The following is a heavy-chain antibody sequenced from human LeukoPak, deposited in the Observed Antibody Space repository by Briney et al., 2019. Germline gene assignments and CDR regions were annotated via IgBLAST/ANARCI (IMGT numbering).Heavy chain of an antibody. Sequence: SGTLSLTCIVSGGSISSSSYNWGWIRQPPGKGLEWIGSIYYSGSTYYNPSLKSRLTISVDTSKNQFSLNLSSVTAADTAVYYCARHDRIIASPLVWGQGILVTVSS. CDR3: ARHDRIIASPLV. J-gene: IGHJ4*02. CDR1: GGSISSSSYN. D-gene: IGHD2/OR15-2a*01. V-gene: IGHV4-39*01. CDR2: IYYSGST.